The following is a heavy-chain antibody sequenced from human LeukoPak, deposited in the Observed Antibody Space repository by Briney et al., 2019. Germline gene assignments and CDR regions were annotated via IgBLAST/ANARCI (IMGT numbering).Heavy chain of an antibody. CDR2: TYYRSKWHN. V-gene: IGHV6-1*01. Sequence: SQTLSLTCAISGDSVSSNSATWHWIRQSPSRGLECLGRTYYRSKWHNDYAVSVKSRITINSDTSKNQFSLHLNSVTHEDTAVYYCARIKGSGINWFDPWGQGTLVTVSS. CDR3: ARIKGSGINWFDP. J-gene: IGHJ5*02. D-gene: IGHD6-13*01. CDR1: GDSVSSNSAT.